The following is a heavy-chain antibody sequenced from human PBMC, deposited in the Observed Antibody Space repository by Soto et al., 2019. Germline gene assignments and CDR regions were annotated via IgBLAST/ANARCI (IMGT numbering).Heavy chain of an antibody. Sequence: PGGSLRLSCAASGCTFSTYWMYWVRQAPGKGLVWVSRINSDGISTSYADSVKGRFTISRDNAKNTLYLQMNSLRAEDTAVYYCARSRLHLDYWGQGTLVPVSS. J-gene: IGHJ4*02. CDR2: INSDGIST. CDR3: ARSRLHLDY. CDR1: GCTFSTYW. V-gene: IGHV3-74*01. D-gene: IGHD4-4*01.